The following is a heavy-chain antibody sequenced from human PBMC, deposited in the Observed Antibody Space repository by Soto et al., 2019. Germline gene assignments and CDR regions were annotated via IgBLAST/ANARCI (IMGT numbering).Heavy chain of an antibody. V-gene: IGHV4-59*01. Sequence: SETLSLTCTVSGGSISSYYWSWIRQPPGKGLEWIGYIYYSGSTNYNPSLKSRVTISVDTSKNQFSLKLSSVTAADTAVYYCARGGGYERRGYYHWGGDAFDIWGQGTMVTVSS. J-gene: IGHJ3*02. CDR2: IYYSGST. CDR1: GGSISSYY. CDR3: ARGGGYERRGYYHWGGDAFDI. D-gene: IGHD3-22*01.